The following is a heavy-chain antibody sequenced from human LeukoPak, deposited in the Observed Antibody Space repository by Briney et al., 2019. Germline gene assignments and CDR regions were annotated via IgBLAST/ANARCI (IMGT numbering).Heavy chain of an antibody. CDR3: ARDGCGGSCFHYYYYYMDV. CDR2: IYYSGST. CDR1: GGSISSYY. J-gene: IGHJ6*03. V-gene: IGHV4-59*12. D-gene: IGHD2-15*01. Sequence: SETLSLTCTVSGGSISSYYWSWIRQPPGKGLERIGYIYYSGSTNYNPSLNSRVTISIDTSKNQFSLKLSSVTAADTAVYYCARDGCGGSCFHYYYYYMDVWGKGTTVTISS.